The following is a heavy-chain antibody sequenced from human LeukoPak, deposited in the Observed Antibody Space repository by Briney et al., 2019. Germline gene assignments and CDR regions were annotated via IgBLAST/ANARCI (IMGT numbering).Heavy chain of an antibody. J-gene: IGHJ4*02. CDR3: ARISYDSSGYYDY. V-gene: IGHV3-74*01. Sequence: GGSLRLSCAASGFTFSSYWIHWVRHAPGKGLVWVSRIISDGSTTSYADSVKGRFTISRDTAKNTLYLQMISLRADDTAVYYCARISYDSSGYYDYWGQGALVTVSS. D-gene: IGHD3-22*01. CDR1: GFTFSSYW. CDR2: IISDGSTT.